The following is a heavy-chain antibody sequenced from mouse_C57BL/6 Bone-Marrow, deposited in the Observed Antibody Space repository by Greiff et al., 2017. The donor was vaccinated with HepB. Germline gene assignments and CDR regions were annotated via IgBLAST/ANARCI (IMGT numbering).Heavy chain of an antibody. Sequence: DVKLVESGGGLVKPGGSLKLSCAASGFTFSDYGMHWVRQAPEKGLEWVAYISSGSSTIYYADTVKGRFTISRDNAKNTLFLQMTSLRSEDTAMYYCASEHGNYAWYFDVWGTGTTVTVSS. D-gene: IGHD2-1*01. CDR3: ASEHGNYAWYFDV. CDR2: ISSGSSTI. J-gene: IGHJ1*03. V-gene: IGHV5-17*01. CDR1: GFTFSDYG.